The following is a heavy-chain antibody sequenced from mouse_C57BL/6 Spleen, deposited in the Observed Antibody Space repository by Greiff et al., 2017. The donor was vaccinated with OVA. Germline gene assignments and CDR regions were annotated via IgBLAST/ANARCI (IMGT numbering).Heavy chain of an antibody. CDR2: IWSDGST. CDR1: GFSFTSYG. J-gene: IGHJ4*01. CDR3: ARAGSLYAMDY. D-gene: IGHD1-1*01. V-gene: IGHV2-6*03. Sequence: QVQLKQSGPGLVAPSQSLSITCTVSGFSFTSYGVHWVRQPPGKGLEWLVVIWSDGSTTYNSALKSRLSISKDNTKSQVFLKMNSLQTDDTAMDYCARAGSLYAMDYWGQGTSVTVSA.